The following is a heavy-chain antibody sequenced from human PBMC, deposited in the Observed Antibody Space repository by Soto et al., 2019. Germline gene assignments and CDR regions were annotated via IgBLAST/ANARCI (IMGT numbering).Heavy chain of an antibody. CDR1: EFTFSSYG. V-gene: IGHV3-30*18. CDR2: ISYDGSNK. CDR3: AKGEPAYCGGDCYSTPLPFDY. D-gene: IGHD2-21*02. Sequence: HPWGSLRLSCAASEFTFSSYGMHWFRQAPGKGLEWVAVISYDGSNKYYADSVKGRFTISRDNSKNKLYLQMNSLRAEDTAVYYCAKGEPAYCGGDCYSTPLPFDYWGNGT. J-gene: IGHJ4*01.